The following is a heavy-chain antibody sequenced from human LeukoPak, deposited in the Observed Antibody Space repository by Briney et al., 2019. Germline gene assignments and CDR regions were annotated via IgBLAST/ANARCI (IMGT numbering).Heavy chain of an antibody. V-gene: IGHV4-39*07. CDR1: GGSISSSSYF. D-gene: IGHD6-19*01. CDR3: ARVSGYSSGWYEVDV. Sequence: PSETLSLTCTVSGGSISSSSYFWGWIRQPPGKGLEWIGTVYYSGDTYYNPSLKSRVTISVDTSKNQFSLKLSSVTAADTAVYYCARVSGYSSGWYEVDVWGQGTTVTVSS. J-gene: IGHJ6*02. CDR2: VYYSGDT.